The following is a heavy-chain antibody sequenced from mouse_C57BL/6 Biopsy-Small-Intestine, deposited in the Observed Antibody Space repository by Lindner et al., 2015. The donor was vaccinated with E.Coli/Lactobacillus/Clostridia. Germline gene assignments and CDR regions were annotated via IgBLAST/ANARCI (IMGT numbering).Heavy chain of an antibody. J-gene: IGHJ4*01. V-gene: IGHV1-26*01. Sequence: VQLQESGPELVEPGASVKMSCKASGYTFTDYYMNWVKQSHGKSLEWIGRVNPTNGGTRYNQKFKGKATLTVDKSSSTAYMELHSLTSEDSAVYYCARSRSPSMDYWGQGTSVTVSS. CDR1: GYTFTDYY. CDR3: ARSRSPSMDY. CDR2: VNPTNGGT.